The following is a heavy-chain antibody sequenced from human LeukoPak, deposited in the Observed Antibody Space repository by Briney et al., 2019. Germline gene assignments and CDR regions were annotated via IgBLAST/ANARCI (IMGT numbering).Heavy chain of an antibody. D-gene: IGHD6-19*01. J-gene: IGHJ3*02. CDR1: GSTFSSYA. CDR3: ASSSGWYYAFDI. CDR2: IIPIFGTA. Sequence: GASVKVSCKASGSTFSSYAISWVRQAPGQGLEWIGGIIPIFGTANYAQKFQGRVTITADESTSTAYMELSSLRSEDTAVYYCASSSGWYYAFDIWGQGTMVTVSS. V-gene: IGHV1-69*13.